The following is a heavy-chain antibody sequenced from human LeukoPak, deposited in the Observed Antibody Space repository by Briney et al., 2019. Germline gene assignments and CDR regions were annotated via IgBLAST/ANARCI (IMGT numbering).Heavy chain of an antibody. Sequence: SETLSLTCSVSGGSINDYYWNWIRQPAGEGVEWIGRFFSSGGTYYTPSLKSRDSIHIHNPKNPLSLTLGPVTAAHRAGFYFARGSYGHFDRWGQGTLVTVSS. V-gene: IGHV4-4*07. J-gene: IGHJ4*02. CDR1: GGSINDYY. CDR2: FFSSGGT. CDR3: ARGSYGHFDR. D-gene: IGHD5-18*01.